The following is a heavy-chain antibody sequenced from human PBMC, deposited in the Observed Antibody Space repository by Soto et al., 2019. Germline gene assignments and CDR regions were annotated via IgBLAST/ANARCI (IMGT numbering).Heavy chain of an antibody. CDR3: ARDGLVVTANYYGMDV. D-gene: IGHD2-21*02. CDR1: GFTFSSYV. CDR2: IWYDGSNK. J-gene: IGHJ6*02. Sequence: QVQLVESGGGVVQPGRSLRLSCAASGFTFSSYVMHWVRQAPGKGLEWVAVIWYDGSNKYYADSVKGRFTISRDNSKNTLYLQMNSLRAEDTAVYYCARDGLVVTANYYGMDVWGQGTTVTVSS. V-gene: IGHV3-33*01.